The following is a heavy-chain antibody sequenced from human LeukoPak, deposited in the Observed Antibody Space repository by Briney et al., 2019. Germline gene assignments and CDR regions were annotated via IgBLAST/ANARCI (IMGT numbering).Heavy chain of an antibody. V-gene: IGHV1-46*01. CDR3: ARYPIIAAGIFDY. CDR2: ISPSGGST. J-gene: IGHJ4*02. D-gene: IGHD6-6*01. Sequence: ASVKVSCKAFGYTFTGYWMHWVRQAPGQGPEWMGVISPSGGSTIYAQKFKGRVTLTRDMSTSTAYMELRSLRSDDTAVYYCARYPIIAAGIFDYWGQGTLVTVSS. CDR1: GYTFTGYW.